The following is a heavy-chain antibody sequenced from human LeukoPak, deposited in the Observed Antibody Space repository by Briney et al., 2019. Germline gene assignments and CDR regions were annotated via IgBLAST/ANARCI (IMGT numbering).Heavy chain of an antibody. CDR1: GFTFSSYG. J-gene: IGHJ4*02. CDR3: ARRRNLPSHFDY. V-gene: IGHV3-30*03. D-gene: IGHD1-14*01. CDR2: ISYDGSNK. Sequence: GGSLRLSCAASGFTFSSYGMHWVRQAPGKGLEWVAVISYDGSNKYYADSVKGRFTISRDNSKNTLYLQMNSLRAEDTAVYYCARRRNLPSHFDYWGQGTLVTVSS.